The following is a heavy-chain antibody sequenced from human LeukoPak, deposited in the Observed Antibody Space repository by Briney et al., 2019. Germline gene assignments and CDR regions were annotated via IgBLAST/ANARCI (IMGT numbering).Heavy chain of an antibody. CDR3: ARDLNREDFDY. J-gene: IGHJ4*02. CDR1: GFGFSSYD. V-gene: IGHV3-33*01. D-gene: IGHD1-14*01. CDR2: IWLDGSAT. Sequence: PGKSLRLSCAASGFGFSSYDMHWIRQAPGKGLEWVAIIWLDGSATYYGDSVKGRFTISRDNSNNTLYLQMNSLRVEDTAVYYCARDLNREDFDYWGQGTLVVVSS.